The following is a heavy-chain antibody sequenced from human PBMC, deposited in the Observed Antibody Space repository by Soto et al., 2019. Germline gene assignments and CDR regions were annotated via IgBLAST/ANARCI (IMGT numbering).Heavy chain of an antibody. CDR3: ARDRHITMIVGLLDY. CDR1: GGTFSSYA. J-gene: IGHJ4*02. Sequence: SVKVSCKASGGTFSSYAISWVRQAPGQGLEWMGGIIPIFGTTNYAQKFQGRVTITADESTSTAYMELSSLRSEDTAVYYCARDRHITMIVGLLDYWGQGTLVTVSS. D-gene: IGHD3-22*01. V-gene: IGHV1-69*13. CDR2: IIPIFGTT.